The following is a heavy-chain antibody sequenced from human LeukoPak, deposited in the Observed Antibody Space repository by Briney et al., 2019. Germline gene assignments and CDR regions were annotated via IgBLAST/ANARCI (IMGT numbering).Heavy chain of an antibody. Sequence: SETLSLTCAVYGGSFSGYYWSWIRRPPGKGLEWIGEINHSGSTNYNPSLKSRVTISVDTSKNQFSLKLSSVTAADTAVHYCARSGRSGWYYWGQGTLVTVSS. J-gene: IGHJ4*02. CDR1: GGSFSGYY. D-gene: IGHD6-19*01. CDR3: ARSGRSGWYY. V-gene: IGHV4-34*01. CDR2: INHSGST.